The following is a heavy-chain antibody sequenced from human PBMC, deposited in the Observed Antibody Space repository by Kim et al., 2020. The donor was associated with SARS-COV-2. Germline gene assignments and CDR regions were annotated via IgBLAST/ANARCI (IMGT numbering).Heavy chain of an antibody. D-gene: IGHD3-9*01. CDR3: ARASPPLRYFRYYYYGMDV. CDR2: INHSGST. V-gene: IGHV4-34*01. CDR1: GGSLSGYY. J-gene: IGHJ6*02. Sequence: SETLSLTCAVYGGSLSGYYWSWIRQPPGKGLEWIGEINHSGSTNYNPSLKSRVTISVDTSKNQFSLKLSSVTAADTAVYYCARASPPLRYFRYYYYGMDVWGQGTTVNVSS.